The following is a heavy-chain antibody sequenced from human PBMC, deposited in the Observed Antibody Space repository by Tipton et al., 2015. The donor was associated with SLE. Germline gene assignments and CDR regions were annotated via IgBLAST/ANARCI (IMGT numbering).Heavy chain of an antibody. CDR2: ISYDGSNK. V-gene: IGHV3-30*04. CDR1: GLTCSSYA. D-gene: IGHD7-27*01. CDR3: ASLLTGDGRTD. Sequence: SLRLSCAASGLTCSSYAMHWVRQAPGKGLEWVAGISYDGSNKYDADSVKGRFTISRDNSKNTLYLQMNSLRAEDTAVYYCASLLTGDGRTDWGQGTLVTVSS. J-gene: IGHJ4*02.